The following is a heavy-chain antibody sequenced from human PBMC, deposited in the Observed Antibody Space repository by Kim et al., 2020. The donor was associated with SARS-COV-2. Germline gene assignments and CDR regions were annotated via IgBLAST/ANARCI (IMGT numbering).Heavy chain of an antibody. CDR1: GFTFSNAW. Sequence: GGSLRLSCAASGFTFSNAWMSWVRQAPGKGLEWVGRIKSKTDGGTTDYAAPVKGRFTISRDDSKNTLYLQMNSLKTVDTAVYYCTTDAYPHYDSSGYCCFPYWGQGTLVTVSS. CDR3: TTDAYPHYDSSGYCCFPY. CDR2: IKSKTDGGTT. V-gene: IGHV3-15*01. J-gene: IGHJ4*02. D-gene: IGHD3-22*01.